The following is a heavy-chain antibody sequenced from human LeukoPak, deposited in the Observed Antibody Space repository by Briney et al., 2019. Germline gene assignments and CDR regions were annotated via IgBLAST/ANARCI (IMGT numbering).Heavy chain of an antibody. CDR3: AKDEFSY. CDR2: ISYDGSNK. V-gene: IGHV3-30*18. CDR1: GFTFSSYG. J-gene: IGHJ4*02. D-gene: IGHD3-10*01. Sequence: GGSLRLSCAASGFTFSSYGMHWVRQAPGKGLEWVAVISYDGSNKYYADSVKGRFTISGDNSKNTLYLQMNSLRAEDTAVYYCAKDEFSYWGQGTLVTVSS.